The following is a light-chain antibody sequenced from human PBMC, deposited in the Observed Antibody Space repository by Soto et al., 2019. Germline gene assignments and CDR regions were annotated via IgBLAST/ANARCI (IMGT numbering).Light chain of an antibody. CDR1: QSISTY. CDR2: AAS. CDR3: QQSYTAPLT. Sequence: DIQMTQSPSSLSASVGDRVTITCRASQSISTYLNWYQQKPAKAPNLLIFAASTLQSGVPSRFSGSGCLTDLTITKRSLQPEHFATYYCQQSYTAPLTFGGGTKVDIK. V-gene: IGKV1-39*01. J-gene: IGKJ4*01.